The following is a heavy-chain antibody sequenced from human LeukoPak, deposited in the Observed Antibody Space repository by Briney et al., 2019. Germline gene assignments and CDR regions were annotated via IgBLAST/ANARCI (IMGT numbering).Heavy chain of an antibody. CDR2: TYYRSRVYI. J-gene: IGHJ6*02. CDR3: TRDQDGMDV. CDR1: GDIVSSNIAA. Sequence: QTLSLTCXVXGDIVSSNIAAWNWIRQSPSRGLEWLVRTYYRSRVYIDYAASVKNRLTINPDTSKNQFSLQLNSVTPEDTGVYYCTRDQDGMDVWGQGTTVTVSS. V-gene: IGHV6-1*01.